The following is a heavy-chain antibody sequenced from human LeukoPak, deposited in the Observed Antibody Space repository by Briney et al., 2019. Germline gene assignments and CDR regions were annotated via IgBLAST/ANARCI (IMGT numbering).Heavy chain of an antibody. V-gene: IGHV1-24*01. D-gene: IGHD3-10*01. Sequence: ASVKVSCKVSGYTLTELSMHWVRQAPGKGLEWMGGFDPEDGGTIYAQKFQGRVTMTEDTSTDTAYMELSSLRSEDTAVYYCATGRMVRGVISYYFDYWGQGTLVTVSS. CDR2: FDPEDGGT. J-gene: IGHJ4*02. CDR3: ATGRMVRGVISYYFDY. CDR1: GYTLTELS.